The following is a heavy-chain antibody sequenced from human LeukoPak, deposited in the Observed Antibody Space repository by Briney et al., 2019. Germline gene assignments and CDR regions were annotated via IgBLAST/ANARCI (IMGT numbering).Heavy chain of an antibody. CDR3: AKGSGTAEEF. CDR2: ISTSSSYI. CDR1: GFTFSGST. D-gene: IGHD6-25*01. Sequence: GGSLRLSCAASGFTFSGSTMNWVRQAPGKGLEWVSFISTSSSYIYYADSVRGRFTISRDNAKNSLYPQMNSLRAEDTAVYYCAKGSGTAEEFWGQGTLVTVSS. J-gene: IGHJ4*02. V-gene: IGHV3-21*01.